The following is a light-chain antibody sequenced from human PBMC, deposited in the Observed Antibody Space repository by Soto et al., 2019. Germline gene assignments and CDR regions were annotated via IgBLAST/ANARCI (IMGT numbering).Light chain of an antibody. J-gene: IGKJ1*01. V-gene: IGKV1-6*01. Sequence: AIQMTQSPSSLSVSVRDRVTISCRASQDIRNDLHWYQQKPGEAPNLLIYAATTFQSGVPSRFSGSGSGTHFTLTISSLQSEDFAVYYCQQYNNWPPRTFGQGTKVDIK. CDR3: QQYNNWPPRT. CDR2: AAT. CDR1: QDIRND.